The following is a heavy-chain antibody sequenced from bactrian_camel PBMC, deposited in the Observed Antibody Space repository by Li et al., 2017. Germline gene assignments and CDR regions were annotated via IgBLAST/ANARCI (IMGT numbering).Heavy chain of an antibody. CDR1: RPQPQDTASLYTFDSAC. CDR2: QRDAAT. CDR3: HTNWFCGNY. J-gene: IGHJ4*01. D-gene: IGHD1*01. Sequence: QVQLVESGGGSVQAGGSLRLSCEASRPQPQDTASLYTFDSACMGWFRQAPGKEPEGVAAQRDAATYYADSVKGRFTISKDTAKDTVYLQMNSLKPEDTALYSCHTNWFCGNYWGQGTQVTVS. V-gene: IGHV3S63*01.